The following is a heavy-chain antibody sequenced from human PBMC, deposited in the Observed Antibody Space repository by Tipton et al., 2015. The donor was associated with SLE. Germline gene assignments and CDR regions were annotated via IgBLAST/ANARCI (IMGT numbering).Heavy chain of an antibody. D-gene: IGHD3-22*01. J-gene: IGHJ4*02. CDR2: ISYDGSNK. CDR1: GFTFSSYG. Sequence: SLRLSCSASGFTFSSYGMHWVRQAPGKGLEWVAVISYDGSNKYYADSVKGRFTISRDNSKNTLYLQMNSLRAEDTAVYYCAKPVGGWLSPFDYWGQGTLVTVSS. CDR3: AKPVGGWLSPFDY. V-gene: IGHV3-30*18.